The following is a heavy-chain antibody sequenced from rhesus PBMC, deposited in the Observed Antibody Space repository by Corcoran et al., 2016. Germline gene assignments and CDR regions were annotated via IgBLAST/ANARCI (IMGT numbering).Heavy chain of an antibody. CDR1: GFSLSTSGMD. CDR3: ARRRPNTYYSGSYYLDY. Sequence: QVTLKESGPALVKPTQTLTLTCTFSGFSLSTSGMDVVWIRQPSRKTLEWLAHIYWNDDKYYRTALKSRLTIAKDTSKNQVVLTMTNMDPVDTATYYCARRRPNTYYSGSYYLDYWGQGVLVTVSS. V-gene: IGHV2-1*01. J-gene: IGHJ4*01. CDR2: IYWNDDK. D-gene: IGHD3-16*01.